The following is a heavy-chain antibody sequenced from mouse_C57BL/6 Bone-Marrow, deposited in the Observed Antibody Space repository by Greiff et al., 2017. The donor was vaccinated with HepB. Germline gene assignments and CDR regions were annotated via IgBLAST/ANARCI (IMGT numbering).Heavy chain of an antibody. J-gene: IGHJ2*01. D-gene: IGHD1-1*01. CDR3: ARKFITTRNYFDY. V-gene: IGHV1-53*01. CDR1: GYTFTSYW. CDR2: INPSNGGT. Sequence: VQLQQSGTELVKPGASVKLSCKASGYTFTSYWMHWVKQRPGQGLEWIGNINPSNGGTNYNEKFKSKATLTVDKSSSTAYMQLSSLTSEDSAVYYCARKFITTRNYFDYWGQGTTLTVSS.